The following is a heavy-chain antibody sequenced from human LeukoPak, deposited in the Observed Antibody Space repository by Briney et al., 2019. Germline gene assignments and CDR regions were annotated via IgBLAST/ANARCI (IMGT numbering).Heavy chain of an antibody. V-gene: IGHV1-46*01. CDR1: GYTFTSYY. J-gene: IGHJ4*02. D-gene: IGHD2-15*01. CDR2: INPSGGST. Sequence: ASVKVSCKASGYTFTSYYMHWVRRAPGQGPEWMGIINPSGGSTSYAQKFQGRVTMTRDTSTSTVYMELSSLRSEDTAVYYCARDCSGGSCYGSLDYWGQGTLVTVSS. CDR3: ARDCSGGSCYGSLDY.